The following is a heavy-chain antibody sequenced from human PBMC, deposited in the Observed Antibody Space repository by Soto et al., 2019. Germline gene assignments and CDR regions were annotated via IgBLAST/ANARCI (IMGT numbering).Heavy chain of an antibody. V-gene: IGHV3-11*01. Sequence: WGSLRISCASSVFTFSDYYMSWIRQAPGKGLDWVSYISSSGSTIYYADSVKGRFTISRDNAKNSLYLQMNSLRAEDTAVYYCARSLYYDSSGYYYYGMDVWGQGTTVTVSS. J-gene: IGHJ6*01. CDR1: VFTFSDYY. D-gene: IGHD3-22*01. CDR3: ARSLYYDSSGYYYYGMDV. CDR2: ISSSGSTI.